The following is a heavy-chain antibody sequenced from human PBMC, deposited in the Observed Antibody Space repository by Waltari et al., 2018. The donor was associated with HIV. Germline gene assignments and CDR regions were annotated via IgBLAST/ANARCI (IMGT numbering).Heavy chain of an antibody. Sequence: QVHLVQSGAELRKPGASVTVSCMASGYTFTNYGITWVRKALGQGLEWMGWISGYNGDTKYAQKVRGRGTMTTDTSTSTAYWEMGGLRVHDTAVYYCARDHYYGSSGYYSDYWGQGTLVTVSS. J-gene: IGHJ4*02. D-gene: IGHD3-22*01. V-gene: IGHV1-18*01. CDR2: ISGYNGDT. CDR3: ARDHYYGSSGYYSDY. CDR1: GYTFTNYG.